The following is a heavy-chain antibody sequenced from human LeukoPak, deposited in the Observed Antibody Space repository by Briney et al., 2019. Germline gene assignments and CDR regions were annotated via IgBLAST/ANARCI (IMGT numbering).Heavy chain of an antibody. V-gene: IGHV1-2*06. Sequence: VASVKVSCKASGYTFTGYYMHWVRQAPGQGLEWMRRINPNSGGTNYAQKFQGRVTMTRDTSISTAYMELSRLRSDDTAVYYCARDRRYCSSTSCYRYYYMDVWGKGTTVTVSS. CDR2: INPNSGGT. J-gene: IGHJ6*03. CDR3: ARDRRYCSSTSCYRYYYMDV. CDR1: GYTFTGYY. D-gene: IGHD2-2*01.